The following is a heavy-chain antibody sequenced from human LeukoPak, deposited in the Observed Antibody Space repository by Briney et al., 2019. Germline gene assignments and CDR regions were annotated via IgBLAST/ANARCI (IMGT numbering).Heavy chain of an antibody. Sequence: ASVKVSCKASGYTFTGYYMHWVRQAPGQGLEWMGWINPNSGGTNYAQKFQGRVTMTRDTPISTAYMELSRLRSDDTAVYYCARGLATAGDDAFDIWGQGTMVTVSS. D-gene: IGHD5-12*01. V-gene: IGHV1-2*02. CDR2: INPNSGGT. J-gene: IGHJ3*02. CDR3: ARGLATAGDDAFDI. CDR1: GYTFTGYY.